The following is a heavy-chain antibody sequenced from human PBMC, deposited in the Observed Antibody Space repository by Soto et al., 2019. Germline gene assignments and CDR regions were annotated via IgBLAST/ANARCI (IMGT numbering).Heavy chain of an antibody. V-gene: IGHV4-31*03. J-gene: IGHJ4*02. CDR1: GGSINSGDYY. D-gene: IGHD6-13*01. CDR2: IYFTGNT. Sequence: QVQLQESGPGLVKPSESLSLTCTVSGGSINSGDYYWSWIRQHPGKGLEWIGHIYFTGNTFYIPALKSRVSISLDTPTNQFSLNLSSVTAADTAIYYCVRVLASGYSSSWYLDYWGQGTLVTVSS. CDR3: VRVLASGYSSSWYLDY.